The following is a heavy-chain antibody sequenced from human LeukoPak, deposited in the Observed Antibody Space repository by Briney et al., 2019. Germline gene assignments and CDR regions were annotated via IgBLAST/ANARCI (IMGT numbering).Heavy chain of an antibody. V-gene: IGHV1-18*01. J-gene: IGHJ5*02. CDR1: GYTFTSYG. CDR2: ISAYNGNT. Sequence: GESLKVSCKASGYTFTSYGISWVRQAPGQGLEWMGWISAYNGNTNYAQKLQGRVTMTTDTSTSTAYMELRSLRSDDTAVYYCARDLLVNNWFDPWGQGTLVTVSS. D-gene: IGHD1-26*01. CDR3: ARDLLVNNWFDP.